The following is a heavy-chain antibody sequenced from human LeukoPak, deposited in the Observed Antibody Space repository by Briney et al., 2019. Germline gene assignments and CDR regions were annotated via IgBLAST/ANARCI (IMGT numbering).Heavy chain of an antibody. J-gene: IGHJ3*02. CDR3: WEDSSSWDDAFDI. CDR1: GYTFTNYG. Sequence: ASVKVSCKASGYTFTNYGISWVRQAPGQGLEWMGGIIPIFGTANYAQKFQGRVTITADESTSTAYMELSSLRSEDTAVYYCWEDSSSWDDAFDIWGQGTMVTVSS. D-gene: IGHD6-6*01. V-gene: IGHV1-69*13. CDR2: IIPIFGTA.